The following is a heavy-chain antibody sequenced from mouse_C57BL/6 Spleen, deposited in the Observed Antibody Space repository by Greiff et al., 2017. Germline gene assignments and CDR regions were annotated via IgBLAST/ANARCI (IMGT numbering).Heavy chain of an antibody. D-gene: IGHD1-1*01. V-gene: IGHV1-64*01. CDR1: GYTFTSYW. Sequence: QVQLQQPGAELVKPGASVKLSCKASGYTFTSYWMHWVKQRPGQGLEWIGMIPPNSGSTNYNETFKSKATLTVDKSSSTAYMQLSSLTSEDSAVYYCARSPQDYSWYVDVWGTGTTVTVSS. J-gene: IGHJ1*03. CDR3: ARSPQDYSWYVDV. CDR2: IPPNSGST.